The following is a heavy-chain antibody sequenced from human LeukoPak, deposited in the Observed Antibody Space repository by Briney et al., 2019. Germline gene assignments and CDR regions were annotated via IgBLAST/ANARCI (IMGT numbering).Heavy chain of an antibody. CDR1: VGSISGYS. CDR2: IYYCGST. J-gene: IGHJ3*01. Sequence: SGTLSLTCTVSVGSISGYSWSWIRHPPPKGRGWIGYIYYCGSTNYNPTFKSRGTLSVDTSKNQFSLKLSSVTAADTAVYYCARHREKGAFDVWGQGTMVTVSS. CDR3: ARHREKGAFDV. V-gene: IGHV4-59*01. D-gene: IGHD5-24*01.